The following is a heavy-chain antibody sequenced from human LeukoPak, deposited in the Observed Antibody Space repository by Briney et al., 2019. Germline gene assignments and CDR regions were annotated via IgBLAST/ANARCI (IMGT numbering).Heavy chain of an antibody. CDR1: GFTFSSNG. D-gene: IGHD3-10*01. Sequence: GGSLRLSCVASGFTFSSNGMHWVRQAPGRGLEWVTFIQYDGSKKYYADSVKGRFTISRDNSKNTLYLEMNSLRAEDTAVYYCAKDIGSYYDYWGQGILVTVSS. V-gene: IGHV3-30*02. CDR2: IQYDGSKK. CDR3: AKDIGSYYDY. J-gene: IGHJ4*02.